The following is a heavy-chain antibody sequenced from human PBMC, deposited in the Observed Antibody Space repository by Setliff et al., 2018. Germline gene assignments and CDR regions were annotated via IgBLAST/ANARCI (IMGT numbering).Heavy chain of an antibody. D-gene: IGHD3-10*01. CDR1: GFVFSSYW. J-gene: IGHJ6*03. Sequence: GGSLRLSCAASGFVFSSYWMNWVRQAPGKGLEWVATINQDGSGKYYVDSVKGRFTISRDNARNSLYLQMNSLRAEDTAVYYCARVWFGNMDVWGKGTTVTVPS. V-gene: IGHV3-7*03. CDR2: INQDGSGK. CDR3: ARVWFGNMDV.